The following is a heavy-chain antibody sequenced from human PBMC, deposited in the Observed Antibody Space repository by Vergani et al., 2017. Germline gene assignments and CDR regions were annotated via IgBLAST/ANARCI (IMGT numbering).Heavy chain of an antibody. V-gene: IGHV3-30*18. CDR1: GFSFSSHA. J-gene: IGHJ6*03. D-gene: IGHD3-10*01. CDR2: ISNDGSKK. Sequence: QVQLAESGGGRVQPGRSLRLSCAASGFSFSSHAIHWVRQAPGKGLEWVAVISNDGSKKYYADSVKGRFTISRDNSKTTLDLQMNSLRTQDTAVYYCAKAGSVTSGSLQYNFYMDGWGKGPTVTVS. CDR3: AKAGSVTSGSLQYNFYMDG.